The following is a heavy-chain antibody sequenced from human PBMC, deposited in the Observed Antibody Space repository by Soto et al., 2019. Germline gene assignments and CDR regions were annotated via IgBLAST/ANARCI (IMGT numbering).Heavy chain of an antibody. D-gene: IGHD3-10*01. Sequence: QITLKESGPPLVKPTQTLTLTCTFSGFSLSTSGVGVGWIRQPPGKALQWLAIIYWDDDKRYSPSLKSRLTITKDTSKNQVVLTMTNMDPVDTATYYCAHSRITHNYFDPWGQGTLVTVSS. CDR1: GFSLSTSGVG. V-gene: IGHV2-5*02. J-gene: IGHJ5*02. CDR2: IYWDDDK. CDR3: AHSRITHNYFDP.